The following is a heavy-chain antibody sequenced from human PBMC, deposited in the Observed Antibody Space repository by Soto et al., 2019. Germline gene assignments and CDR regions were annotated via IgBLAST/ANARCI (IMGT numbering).Heavy chain of an antibody. D-gene: IGHD3-10*01. CDR2: IYYSGST. J-gene: IGHJ5*02. Sequence: PSETLSLTCTVSGGSISSYYCSWIRQPPGKGLEWIGYIYYSGSTIYNPSLKSRVTISVDTSKNQFSLKLSSVTAADTAVYYCARYGSGSSVWFDPWGQGTLVTVSS. CDR1: GGSISSYY. CDR3: ARYGSGSSVWFDP. V-gene: IGHV4-59*01.